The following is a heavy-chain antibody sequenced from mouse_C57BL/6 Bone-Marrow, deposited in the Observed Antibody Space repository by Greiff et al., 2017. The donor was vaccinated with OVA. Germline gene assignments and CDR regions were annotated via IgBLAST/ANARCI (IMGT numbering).Heavy chain of an antibody. CDR1: GFTFSNYW. Sequence: EVKLMESGGGLVQPGGSMKLSCVASGFTFSNYWMNWVRQSPEKGLEWVAQIRLKSDNYATHYAESVKGRFTISRDDSKSSVYLQMNNLRAEDTGIYYCTIYYYGSSLYYYAMDYWGQGTSVTVSS. CDR3: TIYYYGSSLYYYAMDY. V-gene: IGHV6-3*01. J-gene: IGHJ4*01. D-gene: IGHD1-1*01. CDR2: IRLKSDNYAT.